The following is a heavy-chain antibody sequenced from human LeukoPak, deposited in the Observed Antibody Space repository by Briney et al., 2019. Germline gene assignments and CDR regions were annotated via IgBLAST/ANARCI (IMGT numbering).Heavy chain of an antibody. Sequence: GGSVRLSCAASGFTFTSYAMSWVRQAPGKGLEWVSAISGSGGSTYYADSVKGRFTISRDNSKNTLYLQMNSLRAEDTAVYYCARGEYGRVGELDDYAMDVWGQGTTASVSS. CDR3: ARGEYGRVGELDDYAMDV. V-gene: IGHV3-23*01. CDR1: GFTFTSYA. D-gene: IGHD3-10*01. CDR2: ISGSGGST. J-gene: IGHJ6*02.